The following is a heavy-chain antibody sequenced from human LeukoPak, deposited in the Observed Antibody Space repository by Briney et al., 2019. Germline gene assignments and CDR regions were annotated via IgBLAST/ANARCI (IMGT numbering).Heavy chain of an antibody. V-gene: IGHV3-23*01. D-gene: IGHD1-7*01. CDR2: ISGSGDST. J-gene: IGHJ3*02. CDR1: GFTFRSYA. Sequence: GGSLRLSCVASGFTFRSYAMSWVRQAPGKGLEWVSAISGSGDSTYYADSVKGRFTISRDNSKNTLYLQMNSLRAEDTAVYYCAKDPRTGTTFSATAAFDIWGQGTMVTVSS. CDR3: AKDPRTGTTFSATAAFDI.